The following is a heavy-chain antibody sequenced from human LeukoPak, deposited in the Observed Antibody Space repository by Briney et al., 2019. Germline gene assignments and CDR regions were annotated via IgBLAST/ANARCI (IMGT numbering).Heavy chain of an antibody. CDR2: IKKDGSEK. CDR3: ARGPPYGARSDYLDY. Sequence: TGGSLRLSCAASGFTFSNHWMSRVRQAPGKGLEWVADIKKDGSEKNQVDSVTISRDNAKNSLYLQMNSLRAEDTAVYYCARGPPYGARSDYLDYWGQGTLVTVSS. J-gene: IGHJ4*02. D-gene: IGHD3-10*01. CDR1: GFTFSNHW. V-gene: IGHV3-7*01.